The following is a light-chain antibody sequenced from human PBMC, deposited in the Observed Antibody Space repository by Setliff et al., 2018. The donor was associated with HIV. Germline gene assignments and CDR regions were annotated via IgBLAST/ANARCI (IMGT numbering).Light chain of an antibody. CDR1: SSNIGAGYD. CDR3: QSYDTSLSGWV. V-gene: IGLV1-40*01. CDR2: GNS. J-gene: IGLJ3*02. Sequence: QSVLAQPPSVSGAPGKRVTISCTGSSSNIGAGYDVHWYQQLPGTAPKLLIYGNSNRPSGVPDQFSGSKSGTSASLVITGLQAEDEADYYCQSYDTSLSGWVFGGGTKVTVL.